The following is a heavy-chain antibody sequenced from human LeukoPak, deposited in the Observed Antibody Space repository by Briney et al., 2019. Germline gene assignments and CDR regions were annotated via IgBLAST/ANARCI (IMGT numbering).Heavy chain of an antibody. J-gene: IGHJ4*02. CDR2: ISYDGSNK. CDR1: GFTFSSYA. CDR3: ARDERLLSFLK. V-gene: IGHV3-30*04. Sequence: GGSLRLSCVASGFTFSSYAMHWVRQAPGKGLEWVTVISYDGSNKYYADSVKGRFTISRDNSKNTLYLQMNSLRAEDTAIYYCARDERLLSFLKWGQGTLVTVSS. D-gene: IGHD3-3*01.